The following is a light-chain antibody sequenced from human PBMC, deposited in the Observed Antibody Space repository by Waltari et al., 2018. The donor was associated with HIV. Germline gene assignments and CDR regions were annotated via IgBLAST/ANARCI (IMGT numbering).Light chain of an antibody. CDR2: GSS. CDR1: QSVSSTS. J-gene: IGKJ1*01. Sequence: IVLTQSPGTLSLSPGEKATLSCRASQSVSSTSLAWYQQQPGQSPRLLIYGSSTRANGIPDRFSGSGSGTDFSLTISRLEPEDFAVYYCQRYGRSRTFGQGTKVEIK. CDR3: QRYGRSRT. V-gene: IGKV3-20*01.